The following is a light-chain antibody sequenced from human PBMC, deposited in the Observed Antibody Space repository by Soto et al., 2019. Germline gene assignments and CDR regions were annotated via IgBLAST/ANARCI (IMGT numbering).Light chain of an antibody. Sequence: EIVFAQSPATLSFSPGERATLSCRASHSISNYLAWYQQKPGQAPRLLIYDASTRATGIPARFSGSGSGTDFTLTISSLEPEDFAVYYCQQRSDWITVGQGTRLEIK. CDR2: DAS. CDR3: QQRSDWIT. V-gene: IGKV3-11*01. J-gene: IGKJ5*01. CDR1: HSISNY.